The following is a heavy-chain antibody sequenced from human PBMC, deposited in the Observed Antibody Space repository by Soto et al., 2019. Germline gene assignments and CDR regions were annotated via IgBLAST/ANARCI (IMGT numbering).Heavy chain of an antibody. J-gene: IGHJ4*02. Sequence: QVQLQQWGAGLLKPSETLSLTCAVYGGSFSGYYWSWIRQPPGKGLEWIGEINHSGSTNYNPSLKSRVNISVDTSKNQFSLKLSSVTAADTAVYYGARRGRAACPFDYWGQGTLVTVSS. CDR2: INHSGST. D-gene: IGHD6-13*01. CDR3: ARRGRAACPFDY. V-gene: IGHV4-34*01. CDR1: GGSFSGYY.